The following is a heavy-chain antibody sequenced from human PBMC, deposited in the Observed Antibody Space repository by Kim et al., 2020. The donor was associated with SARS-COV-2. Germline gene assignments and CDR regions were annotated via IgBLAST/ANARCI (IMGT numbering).Heavy chain of an antibody. CDR3: ARGFYGDHGSGNYYYGMDV. CDR2: INAGNGNT. D-gene: IGHD4-17*01. J-gene: IGHJ6*02. V-gene: IGHV1-3*01. CDR1: GYTFTSYA. Sequence: ASVKVSCKASGYTFTSYAMHWVRQAPGQRLEWMGWINAGNGNTKYSQKFQGRVTITRDTSASTAYMELSSLRSEDTAVYYCARGFYGDHGSGNYYYGMDVWGQGTTVTVSS.